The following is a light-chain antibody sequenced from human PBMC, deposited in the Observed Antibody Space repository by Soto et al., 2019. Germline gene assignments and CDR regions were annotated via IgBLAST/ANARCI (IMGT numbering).Light chain of an antibody. CDR2: EVS. Sequence: QSVLTQPASVSGSPGQSITISCTGTSSDVGSYNLVSWYQQHPGKAPKLMIYEVSKRPSGVSNRFSGSKSGNTASLTISGLLAEDEADYYCCSYAGSSTLEVFGTGTKVTVL. CDR1: SSDVGSYNL. CDR3: CSYAGSSTLEV. V-gene: IGLV2-23*02. J-gene: IGLJ1*01.